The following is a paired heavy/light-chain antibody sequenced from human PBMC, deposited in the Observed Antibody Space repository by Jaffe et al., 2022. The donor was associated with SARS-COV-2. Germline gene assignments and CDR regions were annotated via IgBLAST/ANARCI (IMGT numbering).Heavy chain of an antibody. J-gene: IGHJ3*02. V-gene: IGHV3-23*04. CDR1: GFIFSNYA. CDR3: APLYSDVFDM. D-gene: IGHD3-10*02. Sequence: EVQLVESGGGLVQPGGSLRLSCAASGFIFSNYAMNWVRQAPGKGLEWVSAISGGSTFYAGSVKGRFTISRDNSKNTLYLQMNSLRADDTAVYYCAPLYSDVFDMWGQGTMVTVSS. CDR2: ISGGST.
Light chain of an antibody. J-gene: IGKJ4*01. CDR1: QSLVYSDGYTY. CDR3: MQGSHWPFT. Sequence: DVVVTQSPLSLPVTLGQPASISCRSSQSLVYSDGYTYLNWFQQRPGQSPRRLIYKVSNRDSGVPDRFSGSGSGTDFTLKISRVEAEDVGVYYCMQGSHWPFTFGGGTKVEIK. V-gene: IGKV2-30*01. CDR2: KVS.